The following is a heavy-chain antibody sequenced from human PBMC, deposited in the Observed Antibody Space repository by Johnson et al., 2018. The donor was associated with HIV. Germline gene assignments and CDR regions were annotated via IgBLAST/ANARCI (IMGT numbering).Heavy chain of an antibody. D-gene: IGHD3-16*01. V-gene: IGHV3-23*04. Sequence: VQLVESGGGLVQPGGSLRLSCAASGFTFSSYAMSWVRQAPGKGLEWVSAISGSGGSTYYADSVKGRFTISRDNSKNTLYLQLNSLSAEDTAVYYCENPPLLTGDQTAFGIWGQGTMVTVSS. CDR1: GFTFSSYA. CDR3: ENPPLLTGDQTAFGI. J-gene: IGHJ3*02. CDR2: ISGSGGST.